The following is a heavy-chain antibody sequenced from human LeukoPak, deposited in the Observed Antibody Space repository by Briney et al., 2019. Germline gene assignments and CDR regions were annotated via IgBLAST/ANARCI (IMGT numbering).Heavy chain of an antibody. J-gene: IGHJ4*02. Sequence: ASVKVSCTASGYTFTSCGISWVRQAPGQGLEWMGWISAYNGNTNYAQKLQGRVTMTTDTSTSTAYMELRSLRSDDTAVYYCARDISYYYDSSGYYFDYWGQGTLVTVSS. CDR1: GYTFTSCG. V-gene: IGHV1-18*01. CDR2: ISAYNGNT. CDR3: ARDISYYYDSSGYYFDY. D-gene: IGHD3-22*01.